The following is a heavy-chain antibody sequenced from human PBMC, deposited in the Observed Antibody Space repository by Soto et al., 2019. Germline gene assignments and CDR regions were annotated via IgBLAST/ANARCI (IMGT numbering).Heavy chain of an antibody. V-gene: IGHV3-7*01. Sequence: EVQVVESGGGLVQPGGSLRLSCAASGFTLSTYWMTWVRQAPGKGLEWVANIKQDGSEQYYVDSVKGRFTFSRDNDKNSLYLQMNSLRTEATALYYCGTADRGTAAGGTVQGGQGTLVTVSS. CDR3: GTADRGTAAGGTVQ. J-gene: IGHJ4*02. CDR2: IKQDGSEQ. D-gene: IGHD6-13*01. CDR1: GFTLSTYW.